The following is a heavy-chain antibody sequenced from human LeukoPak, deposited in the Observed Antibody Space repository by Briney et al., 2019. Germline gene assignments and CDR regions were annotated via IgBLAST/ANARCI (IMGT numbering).Heavy chain of an antibody. CDR3: AKSLFTSATGTGRAFHI. D-gene: IGHD1-1*01. Sequence: GGSLRLSCAASGFTFSSYSMNWVRQAPGKGLEWVSGISASGDVTFHADPVKGRFTISRDNSKNTLYLQMTSLRAEDTAEYYCAKSLFTSATGTGRAFHIWGQGTMVTVSS. V-gene: IGHV3-23*01. J-gene: IGHJ3*02. CDR2: ISASGDVT. CDR1: GFTFSSYS.